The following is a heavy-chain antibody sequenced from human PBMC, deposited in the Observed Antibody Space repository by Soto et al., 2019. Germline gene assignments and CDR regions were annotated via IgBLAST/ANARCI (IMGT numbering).Heavy chain of an antibody. Sequence: GGSLRLSCAASGFTFSSYAMSWVRQAPGKGLEWVSAISGSGGSTYYADSVKGRFTISRDNSKNTLYLQMNSLRAEDTAEYCCARRPGIAVAGKNLAYSYYYYYYMAVWGNGTTVTVS. CDR1: GFTFSSYA. V-gene: IGHV3-23*01. CDR3: ARRPGIAVAGKNLAYSYYYYYYMAV. D-gene: IGHD6-19*01. J-gene: IGHJ6*03. CDR2: ISGSGGST.